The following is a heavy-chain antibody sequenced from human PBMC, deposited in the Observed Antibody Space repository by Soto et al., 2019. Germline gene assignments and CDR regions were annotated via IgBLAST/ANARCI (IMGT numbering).Heavy chain of an antibody. CDR2: LYTRGTT. D-gene: IGHD3-16*01. CDR3: AKGGTYDFDS. J-gene: IGHJ4*02. CDR1: GASISNFY. V-gene: IGHV4-4*07. Sequence: SETLSLTCSVSGASISNFYWSWIRQSAGKGLEWIGRLYTRGTTDYNPSLKSRVTMSIDTSKNRVYLSLTSVTAADTAVYYCAKGGTYDFDSWGQGIVVTVSS.